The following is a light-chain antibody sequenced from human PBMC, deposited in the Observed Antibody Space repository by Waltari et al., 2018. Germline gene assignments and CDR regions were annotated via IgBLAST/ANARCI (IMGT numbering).Light chain of an antibody. Sequence: QSALTQPASVSGTPGQSITISCTGTTSAVGNYDLVSWYQQHPGKAPKLLICDVIKRPSGVSSRFSGSKSGNTASLTISGLQAEDEADYYCCSYAGRGTYVFGSGTKVTVL. J-gene: IGLJ1*01. CDR2: DVI. CDR1: TSAVGNYDL. V-gene: IGLV2-23*02. CDR3: CSYAGRGTYV.